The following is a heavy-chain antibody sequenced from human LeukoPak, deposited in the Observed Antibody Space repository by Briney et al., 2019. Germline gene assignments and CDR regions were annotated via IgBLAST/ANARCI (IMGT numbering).Heavy chain of an antibody. CDR1: GFTFSDYY. V-gene: IGHV3-11*01. CDR2: ISSSGSTI. CDR3: ARDQAWNHYYMDV. J-gene: IGHJ6*03. Sequence: PGGSLRLSCAASGFTFSDYYMSWIRQAPGKGLGWVSYISSSGSTIYYADSVKGRFTISRDNAKNSLYLQMNSLRAEDTAVYYCARDQAWNHYYMDVWGKGTTVTVSS. D-gene: IGHD1-1*01.